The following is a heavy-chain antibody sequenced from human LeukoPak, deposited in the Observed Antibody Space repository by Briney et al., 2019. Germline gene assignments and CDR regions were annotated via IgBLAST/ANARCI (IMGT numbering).Heavy chain of an antibody. CDR3: AKESRIAAAGLAFDY. CDR2: ISYDGSNK. CDR1: GFTFSSYA. Sequence: GRSLRLSCAASGFTFSSYAMHWVRQAPGKGLEWVAVISYDGSNKYYADSVKGRFTISRDNSKNTLYLQMNSLRAEDTAVYYCAKESRIAAAGLAFDYWGQGTLVTVSS. J-gene: IGHJ4*02. D-gene: IGHD6-13*01. V-gene: IGHV3-30*04.